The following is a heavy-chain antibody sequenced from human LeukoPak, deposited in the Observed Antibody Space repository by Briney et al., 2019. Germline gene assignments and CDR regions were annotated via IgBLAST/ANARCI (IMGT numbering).Heavy chain of an antibody. J-gene: IGHJ3*02. CDR1: GGSISSSNW. Sequence: PSETLSLTCAVSGGSISSSNWWSWVRQPPGKGLEWIGEIYHSGSTNYNPSLKSRVTISVDKSKNQFSLKLSSVTAADTAVYYCASTYDSSWGFFDIWGQGTMVTVSS. D-gene: IGHD3-22*01. CDR2: IYHSGST. V-gene: IGHV4-4*02. CDR3: ASTYDSSWGFFDI.